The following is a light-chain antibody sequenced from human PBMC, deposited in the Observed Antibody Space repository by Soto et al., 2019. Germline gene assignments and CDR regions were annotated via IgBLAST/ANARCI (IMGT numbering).Light chain of an antibody. CDR3: QQYNSYPT. CDR2: DAS. J-gene: IGKJ1*01. CDR1: QSISSW. V-gene: IGKV1-5*01. Sequence: DIQMTQSPSTLSASVGDRVTITCRASQSISSWLAWYQQKPGKAPKLLIFDASTLESGVPSRFSGSGSGTEFTLTIRSLQADDFATYYCQQYNSYPTFGQGTKVEIK.